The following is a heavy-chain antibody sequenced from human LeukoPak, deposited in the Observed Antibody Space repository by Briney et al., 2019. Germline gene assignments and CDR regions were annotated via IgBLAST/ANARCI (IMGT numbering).Heavy chain of an antibody. CDR3: ARAGDPPSIAAADY. Sequence: SETLSLTCSGSNYSISNSLYWGWLRQPPGKGLEWIGSIYRSGSTFYNPSLKSRVTISVDKSKNQFSLKLSSVTAADTAVYYCARAGDPPSIAAADYWGQGTLVTVSS. CDR2: IYRSGST. CDR1: NYSISNSLY. J-gene: IGHJ4*02. V-gene: IGHV4-38-2*02. D-gene: IGHD6-13*01.